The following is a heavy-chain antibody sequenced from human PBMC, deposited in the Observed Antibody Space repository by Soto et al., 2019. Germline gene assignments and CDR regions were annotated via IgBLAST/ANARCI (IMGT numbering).Heavy chain of an antibody. CDR3: ARERSSGWYVDY. CDR1: GYTFTSYD. J-gene: IGHJ4*02. Sequence: QVQLVQSGAEVKKPGASVKVSCKASGYTFTSYDINWVRQATGQGLEWMGWMNPNSGNTGYAQKFQGRVTMTRNTSVSTAYMELSSLRSEDTPVYYGARERSSGWYVDYWGQGTLVTVSS. D-gene: IGHD6-19*01. V-gene: IGHV1-8*01. CDR2: MNPNSGNT.